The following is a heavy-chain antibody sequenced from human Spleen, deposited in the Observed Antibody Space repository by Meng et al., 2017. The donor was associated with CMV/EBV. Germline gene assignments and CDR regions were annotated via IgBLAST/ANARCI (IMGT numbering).Heavy chain of an antibody. D-gene: IGHD3-3*01. J-gene: IGHJ5*02. CDR3: AKNGDDFWSGYSDSNWFDP. V-gene: IGHV4-39*07. Sequence: ISSNSYYWGWIRQPPGKGLEWIGSIYYSGNTYYNPSLKSRVTISIGTSKNQFSLKLSSVSAADTAVYYCAKNGDDFWSGYSDSNWFDPWGQGTLVTVSS. CDR1: ISSNSYY. CDR2: IYYSGNT.